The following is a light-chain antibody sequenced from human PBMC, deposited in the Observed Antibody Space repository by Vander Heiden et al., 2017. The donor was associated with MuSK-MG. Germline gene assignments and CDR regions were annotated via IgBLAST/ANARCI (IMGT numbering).Light chain of an antibody. CDR1: QSVLYSSNNKNY. CDR2: WAS. CDR3: QQDDSTPPT. Sequence: DIVMTQSPDSLAVSLGERATINCKSSQSVLYSSNNKNYLAWYQQKPGQPPKLLIYWASTRESGVPDRFSGGGSGTDFTLTISSLQAEDVAVYYCQQDDSTPPTFGQGTKVXIK. J-gene: IGKJ1*01. V-gene: IGKV4-1*01.